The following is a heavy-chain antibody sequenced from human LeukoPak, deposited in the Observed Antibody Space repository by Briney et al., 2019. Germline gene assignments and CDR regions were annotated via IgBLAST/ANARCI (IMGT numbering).Heavy chain of an antibody. J-gene: IGHJ4*02. CDR3: ARAKGSIAAAGTVFDY. V-gene: IGHV3-30*03. D-gene: IGHD6-13*01. CDR2: ISYDGSNK. Sequence: AGGSLRLSCAASGFIFSSHGMHWVRQAPGKGLEWVAVISYDGSNKYYADSVKGRFTISRDNSKNTLYLQMNSLRAEDTAVYYCARAKGSIAAAGTVFDYWGQGTLVTVSS. CDR1: GFIFSSHG.